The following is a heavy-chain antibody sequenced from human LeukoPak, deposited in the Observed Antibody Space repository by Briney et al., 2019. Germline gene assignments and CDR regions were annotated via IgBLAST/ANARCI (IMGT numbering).Heavy chain of an antibody. Sequence: ASVKVSCKASGYTFTSYDISWVRQAPGQGLEWMGRIIPIFGTANYAQKFQGRVTITTDESTSTAYMELSSLRSEDTAVYYCARSLVFGVVINYFDYWGQGTLVTVSS. CDR1: GYTFTSYD. CDR2: IIPIFGTA. CDR3: ARSLVFGVVINYFDY. V-gene: IGHV1-69*05. J-gene: IGHJ4*02. D-gene: IGHD3-3*01.